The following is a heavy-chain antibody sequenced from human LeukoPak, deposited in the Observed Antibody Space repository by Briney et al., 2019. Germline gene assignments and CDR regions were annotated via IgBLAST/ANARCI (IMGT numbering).Heavy chain of an antibody. D-gene: IGHD1-1*01. Sequence: SVTVSCTPSGFTFTISAMQWVRQARGQRLEWIGWIVVGSGNTNYAQKFQERVTITRDMSTSTAYMELSSLRSEDTAVYYCAARQRNGMDVWGQGTTVTVSS. V-gene: IGHV1-58*02. J-gene: IGHJ6*02. CDR1: GFTFTISA. CDR3: AARQRNGMDV. CDR2: IVVGSGNT.